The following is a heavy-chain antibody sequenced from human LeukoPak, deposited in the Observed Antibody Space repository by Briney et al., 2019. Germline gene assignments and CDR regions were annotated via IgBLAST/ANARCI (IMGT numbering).Heavy chain of an antibody. CDR1: GFTFSSYW. CDR3: AREYGVAREE. J-gene: IGHJ4*02. Sequence: PGGSLRLSCAASGFTFSSYWMHWVRQAPGKGLVWVSRVNYDGSRIGYADSVKGRFTISRDNAKNTLYLQMNSLRAEDTAVYYCAREYGVAREEWGQGTLVTVSS. CDR2: VNYDGSRI. D-gene: IGHD2-15*01. V-gene: IGHV3-74*01.